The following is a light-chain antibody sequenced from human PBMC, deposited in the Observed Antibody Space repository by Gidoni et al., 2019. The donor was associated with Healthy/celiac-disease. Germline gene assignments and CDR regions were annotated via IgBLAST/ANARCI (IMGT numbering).Light chain of an antibody. Sequence: QSALTQPRSVSWSPGQSVPISCTGTSSDVGGYNYVSWYQQHPGKAPKLMIYDVSKRPSGVPDRFSGSKSGNTASLTISGLQAEDEADYYCCSYAGSYTYVFGTGTKVTVL. V-gene: IGLV2-11*01. J-gene: IGLJ1*01. CDR1: SSDVGGYNY. CDR3: CSYAGSYTYV. CDR2: DVS.